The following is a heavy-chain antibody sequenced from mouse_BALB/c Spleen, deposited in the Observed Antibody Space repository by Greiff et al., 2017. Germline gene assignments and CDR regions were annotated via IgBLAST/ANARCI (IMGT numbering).Heavy chain of an antibody. J-gene: IGHJ3*01. V-gene: IGHV1-87*01. CDR1: GYTFTSYW. D-gene: IGHD2-4*01. CDR3: ASGAFYDYLFAY. CDR2: IYPGDGDT. Sequence: VQLQQSGAELARPGASVKLSCKASGYTFTSYWMQWVKQRPGQGLEWIGAIYPGDGDTRYTQKFKGKATLTADKSSSTAYMQLSSLASEDSAVYYCASGAFYDYLFAYWGQGTLVTVSA.